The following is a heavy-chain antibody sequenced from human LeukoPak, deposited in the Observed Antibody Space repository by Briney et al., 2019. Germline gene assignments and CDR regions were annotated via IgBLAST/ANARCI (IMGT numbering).Heavy chain of an antibody. D-gene: IGHD1-26*01. CDR2: VHGDGNNV. CDR3: ARARVGDPTDY. J-gene: IGHJ4*02. V-gene: IGHV3-74*01. Sequence: GGSLRLSCAASGFPFSSYAMYWVRQAPGKGLVWVPRVHGDGNNVGYADSVKGRFTIFRDNAKNTLYLQMNSLRPDDTAVYYCARARVGDPTDYWGQGTLVTVSS. CDR1: GFPFSSYA.